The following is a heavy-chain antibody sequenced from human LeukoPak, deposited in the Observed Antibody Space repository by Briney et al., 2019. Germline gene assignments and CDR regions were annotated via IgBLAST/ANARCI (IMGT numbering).Heavy chain of an antibody. D-gene: IGHD5-18*01. J-gene: IGHJ4*02. CDR3: ARDRAMADY. V-gene: IGHV1-3*04. Sequence: GASVKVSCKASGYIFTSYPIHWVRQAPGQRLEWMGWINTGNGNTKYSQKFEGRVTVTRDTSATAAYMELSSLRSEGTAVYYCARDRAMADYWGQGTLVTVSS. CDR2: INTGNGNT. CDR1: GYIFTSYP.